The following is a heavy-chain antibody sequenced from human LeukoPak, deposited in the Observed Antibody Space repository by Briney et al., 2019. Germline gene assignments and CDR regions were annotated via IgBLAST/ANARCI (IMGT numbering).Heavy chain of an antibody. CDR3: AREGASIGYYFDY. CDR1: GFTFSSYE. D-gene: IGHD5-24*01. CDR2: ISSSGSTI. V-gene: IGHV3-48*03. J-gene: IGHJ4*02. Sequence: GGSLRLSCAASGFTFSSYEMNWVRQAPGKGLERVSYISSSGSTIYYADSVKGRFTISRDNAKNSLYLQINSLRAEDTAVYYCAREGASIGYYFDYWGQGTLVTVSS.